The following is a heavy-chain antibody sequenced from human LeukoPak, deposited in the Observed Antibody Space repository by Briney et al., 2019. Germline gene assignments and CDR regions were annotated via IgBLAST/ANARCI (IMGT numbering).Heavy chain of an antibody. CDR2: ISYDGSEK. CDR1: GFTFSSYA. V-gene: IGHV3-30*04. J-gene: IGHJ4*02. D-gene: IGHD2-2*03. CDR3: AKDSGWILFDD. Sequence: GGSLRLSCAASGFTFSSYAMDWVRQAPGKGLEWVAVISYDGSEKYYADSVKGRFTISRDNSKNTLYLQMNSLRAEDTAVYYCAKDSGWILFDDWGRGTLVTVSS.